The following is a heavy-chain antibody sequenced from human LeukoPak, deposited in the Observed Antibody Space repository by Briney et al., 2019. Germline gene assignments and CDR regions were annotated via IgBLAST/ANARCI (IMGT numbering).Heavy chain of an antibody. CDR1: GFTFSSYW. J-gene: IGHJ3*02. CDR3: ARRAWYYDSSGSYSDAFDI. V-gene: IGHV3-7*01. Sequence: PGGSLRLSCAASGFTFSSYWMSWVRQAPGKGLERVANIKQDGSEKYYVDSVKGRFTISRDNAKNSLYLQMNSLRAEDTAVYYCARRAWYYDSSGSYSDAFDIWGQGTMVTVSS. CDR2: IKQDGSEK. D-gene: IGHD3-22*01.